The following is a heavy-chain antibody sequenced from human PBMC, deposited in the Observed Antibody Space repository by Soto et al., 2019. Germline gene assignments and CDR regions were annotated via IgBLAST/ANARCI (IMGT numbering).Heavy chain of an antibody. CDR1: GYSFTSYW. Sequence: GESLKISFKGSGYSFTSYWIGWVRQMPGKGLEWMGIIYPGDSDTRYSPSFQGQVTISADKSISTAYLQWSSLKASDTAMYYCASPVHGYNLPFDAFDIWGQGTMVTVSS. J-gene: IGHJ3*02. CDR2: IYPGDSDT. V-gene: IGHV5-51*01. CDR3: ASPVHGYNLPFDAFDI. D-gene: IGHD5-12*01.